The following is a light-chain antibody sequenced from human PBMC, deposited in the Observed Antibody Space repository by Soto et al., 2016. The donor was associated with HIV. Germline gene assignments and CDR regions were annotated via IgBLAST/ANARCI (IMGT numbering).Light chain of an antibody. CDR3: MQHTHWPWS. V-gene: IGKV2-30*02. Sequence: DVVMTQSPLSLPVTLGQTASISCRSSQSLVHSNGNTYLIWFRQRPGQSPRRLIDRVSNRESGVPDRFSGSGSGTDFTLKVSRVEADDVGVYYCMQHTHWPWSFGQGTKVEIK. CDR1: QSLVHSNGNTY. CDR2: RVS. J-gene: IGKJ1*01.